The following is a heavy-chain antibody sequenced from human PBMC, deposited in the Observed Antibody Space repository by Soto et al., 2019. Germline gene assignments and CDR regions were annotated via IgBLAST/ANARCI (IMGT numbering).Heavy chain of an antibody. CDR2: IETDGGGT. J-gene: IGHJ5*02. CDR1: GFTFRSHW. CDR3: ATVFDL. V-gene: IGHV3-74*01. Sequence: EVQLVESGGGLVQPGGSLRVSCAASGFTFRSHWIHWVRQAPGKGLEWVSRIETDGGGTSYADSVKGRFTISTDNAKNTVYLQRNGLRAEDRAVYYCATVFDLWGQGTLVTVSS.